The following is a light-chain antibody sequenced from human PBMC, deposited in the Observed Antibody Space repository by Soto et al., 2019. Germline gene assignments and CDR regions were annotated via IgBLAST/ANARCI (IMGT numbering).Light chain of an antibody. J-gene: IGKJ5*01. CDR1: QSVRTN. Sequence: EIMMTQYPDTLSASPGETVTLSCRASQSVRTNLAWYQHKPGQAPRLLIYDASNRATGIPARFSGSGSGTDFTLTISSLEPEDFAVYYCQQCNNWPPEITFGQGTRLEIK. CDR3: QQCNNWPPEIT. CDR2: DAS. V-gene: IGKV3-11*01.